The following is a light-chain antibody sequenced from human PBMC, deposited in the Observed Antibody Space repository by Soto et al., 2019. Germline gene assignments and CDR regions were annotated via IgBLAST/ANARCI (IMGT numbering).Light chain of an antibody. V-gene: IGKV1-5*03. Sequence: DIQMTQSPSTLSASVGDRVTITCRASQSISSWLAWYQQKPGKAPKLLIYKASSLESGVPSRFSGSGSGTEVTLTISSLQPDDFATYYGQQYNRYDTFGQGTKLEIK. CDR3: QQYNRYDT. J-gene: IGKJ2*01. CDR1: QSISSW. CDR2: KAS.